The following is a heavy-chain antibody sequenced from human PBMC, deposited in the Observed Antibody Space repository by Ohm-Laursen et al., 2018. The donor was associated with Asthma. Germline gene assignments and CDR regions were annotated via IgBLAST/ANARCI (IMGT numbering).Heavy chain of an antibody. CDR3: AKALYYDFWSGYSNWFDP. Sequence: SLRLSCTASAFTFTSYAMSWVRQAPGKGLEWVSAISGSGGSTYYADSVKGRFTISRDNSKNTLYLQMNSLRAEDTAVYYCAKALYYDFWSGYSNWFDPWGQGTLVTVSS. V-gene: IGHV3-23*01. CDR2: ISGSGGST. J-gene: IGHJ5*02. CDR1: AFTFTSYA. D-gene: IGHD3-3*01.